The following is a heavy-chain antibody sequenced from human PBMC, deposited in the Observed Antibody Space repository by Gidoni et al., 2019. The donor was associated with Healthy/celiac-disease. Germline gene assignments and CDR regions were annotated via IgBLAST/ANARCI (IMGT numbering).Heavy chain of an antibody. CDR1: GFPFGDYG. CDR2: INWNGGST. D-gene: IGHD5-12*01. Sequence: EVQLVESGGGVVRSGGFLRLSCAASGFPFGDYGMSWVRQAPGKGLEWVSGINWNGGSTGYADSVKGRFTISRDNAKNSLYLQMNSLRAEDTALYHCARGHNYDSPKLFDYWGQGTLVTVSS. CDR3: ARGHNYDSPKLFDY. J-gene: IGHJ4*02. V-gene: IGHV3-20*01.